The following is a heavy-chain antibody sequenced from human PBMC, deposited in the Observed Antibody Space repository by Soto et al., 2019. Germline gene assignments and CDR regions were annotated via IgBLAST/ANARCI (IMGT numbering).Heavy chain of an antibody. J-gene: IGHJ4*02. CDR2: MYNSGST. V-gene: IGHV4-59*08. CDR3: ASMGYHYGSGSYPLDY. Sequence: WTWIRQPPGKGLEWIGFMYNSGSTHYNPSLKRRVTISLDTSKNQFSLNLRSVTAADTAVYYCASMGYHYGSGSYPLDYWGQGTLVTVSS. D-gene: IGHD3-10*01.